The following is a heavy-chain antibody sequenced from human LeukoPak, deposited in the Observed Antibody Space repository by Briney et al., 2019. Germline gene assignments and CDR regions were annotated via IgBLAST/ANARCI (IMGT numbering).Heavy chain of an antibody. Sequence: GGSLRLSCAASGFTFSSFWMNWVRQAPGKGLEWVDNIKQDGSERNYVDSVKGRSTISRDNAKNSLFLQMNSLRVEDTAVYYCARGGTRGYSPVDYWGQGILGTVSS. CDR3: ARGGTRGYSPVDY. J-gene: IGHJ4*02. CDR2: IKQDGSER. CDR1: GFTFSSFW. V-gene: IGHV3-7*03. D-gene: IGHD5-18*01.